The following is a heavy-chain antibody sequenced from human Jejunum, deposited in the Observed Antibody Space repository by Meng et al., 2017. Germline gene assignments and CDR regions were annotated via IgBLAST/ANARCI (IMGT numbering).Heavy chain of an antibody. CDR1: GDTFRNYI. CDR2: IIPMLQIA. D-gene: IGHD3-22*01. CDR3: ATEGIYDSSGHFPPK. V-gene: IGHV1-69*04. J-gene: IGHJ4*02. Sequence: SVKVSCKASGDTFRNYIFSWVRQAPGQGLEWMGRIIPMLQIANYAQKFQGRATITADKTTSTAYMELGSLRSEDTATYYCATEGIYDSSGHFPPKWGQGTLVTVSS.